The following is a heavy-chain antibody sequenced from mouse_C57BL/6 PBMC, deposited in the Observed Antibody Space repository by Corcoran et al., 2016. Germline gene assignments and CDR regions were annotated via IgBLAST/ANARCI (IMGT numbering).Heavy chain of an antibody. CDR1: GYTFTDYY. Sequence: EVQLQQSGPELVKPGASVKISCKASGYTFTDYYMNWVKQSHGKSLEWIGDINPNNGGTSYNQKFKGKATLTVDKSSSTAYMELRSLTSEDSAVYYWARGPYGSSYDWYFDVWGTGTTVTVSS. V-gene: IGHV1-26*01. J-gene: IGHJ1*03. D-gene: IGHD1-1*01. CDR3: ARGPYGSSYDWYFDV. CDR2: INPNNGGT.